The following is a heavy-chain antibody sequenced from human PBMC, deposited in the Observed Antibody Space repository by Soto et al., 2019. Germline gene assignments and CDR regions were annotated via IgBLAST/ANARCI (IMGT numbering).Heavy chain of an antibody. D-gene: IGHD3-22*01. Sequence: GGSLRLSCTASGFTFGDYAMSWVRQAPGKGLEWVGFIRSKAYGGTTEHAASVKGRFTISRDDSKSIAYLQMNSLKTEDTAVYYCTRDPSYYYDSSGYYFGGDYWGQGTLVAVSS. CDR3: TRDPSYYYDSSGYYFGGDY. J-gene: IGHJ4*02. CDR2: IRSKAYGGTT. CDR1: GFTFGDYA. V-gene: IGHV3-49*04.